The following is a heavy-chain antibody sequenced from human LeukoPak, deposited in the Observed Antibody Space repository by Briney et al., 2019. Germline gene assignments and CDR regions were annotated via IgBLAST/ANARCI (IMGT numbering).Heavy chain of an antibody. CDR1: GYTFTGYY. CDR2: INPNSGGT. Sequence: AASVKVSCKASGYTFTGYYMHWVRQAPGQGLEWMGWINPNSGGTNYAQKFQGRFTMTRDTSISTAYMELSRLRSDDTAVYYCARDPSSSYYYYYMDVWGKGTTVTVSS. CDR3: ARDPSSSYYYYYMDV. V-gene: IGHV1-2*02. D-gene: IGHD6-13*01. J-gene: IGHJ6*03.